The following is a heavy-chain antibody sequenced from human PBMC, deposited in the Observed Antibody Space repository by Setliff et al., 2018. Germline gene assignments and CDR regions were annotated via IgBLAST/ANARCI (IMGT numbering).Heavy chain of an antibody. J-gene: IGHJ3*02. CDR1: GFSLTTTGVA. CDR2: IYWDDDK. D-gene: IGHD2-15*01. Sequence: KSGPTLVNPTQTLTLTCTFSGFSLTTTGVAVGWIRQPPGKALEWLALIYWDDDKRYSPSLKSRLTIVKDTSKNQVVLTMTNMDPVDTATYYCAHRPKMGSDGFYSAFDMWGQGTMVTVSS. CDR3: AHRPKMGSDGFYSAFDM. V-gene: IGHV2-5*02.